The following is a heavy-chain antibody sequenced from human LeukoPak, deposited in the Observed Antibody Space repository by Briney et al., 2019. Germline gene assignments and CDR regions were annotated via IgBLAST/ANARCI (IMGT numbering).Heavy chain of an antibody. CDR2: IYYSGST. D-gene: IGHD4-17*01. CDR1: GGSISSYY. J-gene: IGHJ3*02. V-gene: IGHV4-59*08. Sequence: PSETLSLTCTVSGGSISSYYWSWVRQPPGKGLEWIGYIYYSGSTNYNPSLKSRVSISVDTSKNQFSLRLSSVTAAGTAMYYCARHYADYTDPYTFDIWGQGTMVTVSS. CDR3: ARHYADYTDPYTFDI.